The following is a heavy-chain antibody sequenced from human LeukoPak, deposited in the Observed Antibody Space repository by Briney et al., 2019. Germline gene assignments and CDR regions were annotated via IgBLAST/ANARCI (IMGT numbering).Heavy chain of an antibody. Sequence: PSETLSLTCAVYGGSFSGYYWSWIRQPPGKGLEWIGEINHSGSTNYNPSLKSRVTISVDTSKNQFSLKLSSVTAADTAVYYCARPLSSSGTFDPWGQGTLVTVSS. D-gene: IGHD6-6*01. CDR3: ARPLSSSGTFDP. V-gene: IGHV4-34*01. CDR2: INHSGST. CDR1: GGSFSGYY. J-gene: IGHJ5*02.